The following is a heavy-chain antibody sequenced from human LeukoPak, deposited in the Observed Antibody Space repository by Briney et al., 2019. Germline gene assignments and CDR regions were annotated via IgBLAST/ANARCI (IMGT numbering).Heavy chain of an antibody. CDR2: IYYNVST. CDR3: ARIDAFDL. Sequence: SETLSLTCTVSGGSINSYYWSWIRQPPGKGLEWIGYIYYNVSTNYNPSLKSRVTISVDTSKNQFSLKLRSVTAADTAVYYCARIDAFDLWGQGTMVTVSS. V-gene: IGHV4-59*01. CDR1: GGSINSYY. J-gene: IGHJ3*01.